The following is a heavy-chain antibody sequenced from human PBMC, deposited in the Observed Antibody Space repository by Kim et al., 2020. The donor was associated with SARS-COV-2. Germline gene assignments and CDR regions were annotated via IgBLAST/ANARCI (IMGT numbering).Heavy chain of an antibody. J-gene: IGHJ3*02. D-gene: IGHD1-26*01. CDR3: TTELGGSYLTPKGECAFDI. V-gene: IGHV3-15*01. Sequence: GRFTISRDDSKNTLYLQMNSLKTEDTAVYYCTTELGGSYLTPKGECAFDIWGQGTMVTVSS.